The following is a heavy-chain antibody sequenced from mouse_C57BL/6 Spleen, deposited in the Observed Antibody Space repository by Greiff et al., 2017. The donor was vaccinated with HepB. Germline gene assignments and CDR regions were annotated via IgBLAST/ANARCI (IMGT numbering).Heavy chain of an antibody. CDR1: GYTFTSYW. V-gene: IGHV1-52*01. CDR3: ARESTTVVATRYFDV. D-gene: IGHD1-1*01. J-gene: IGHJ1*03. Sequence: QVQLQQPGAELVRPGSSVKLSCKASGYTFTSYWMHWVKQRPIQGLEWIGNIDPSDSETHYNQKFKDKATWTVDKSSSTAYMQLSSLTSEDSAVYYCARESTTVVATRYFDVWGTGTTVTVSS. CDR2: IDPSDSET.